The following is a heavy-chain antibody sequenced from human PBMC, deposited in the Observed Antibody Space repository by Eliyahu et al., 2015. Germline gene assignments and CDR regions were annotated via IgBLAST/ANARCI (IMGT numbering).Heavy chain of an antibody. J-gene: IGHJ5*02. CDR3: ARGFCSSSSCYGFDP. CDR2: IYYSGGT. Sequence: QLQLQESGPGLVKPSETLSXTCTVXVGSIXGSPHXWGWGRQSPGKGLEGIGSIYYSGGTNYNPSLKSRVTVSVDTSKNQFSLELRSVTAADTAVYYCARGFCSSSSCYGFDPWGQGTLVTVSS. D-gene: IGHD2-2*01. V-gene: IGHV4-39*01. CDR1: VGSIXGSPHX.